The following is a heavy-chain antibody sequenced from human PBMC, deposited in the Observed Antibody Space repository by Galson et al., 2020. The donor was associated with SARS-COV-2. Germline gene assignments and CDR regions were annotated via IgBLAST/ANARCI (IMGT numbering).Heavy chain of an antibody. J-gene: IGHJ4*02. CDR3: ARFRSSSWHNPDSFDY. D-gene: IGHD6-13*01. CDR1: GGSISSGSYY. CDR2: IYTSGST. V-gene: IGHV4-61*02. Sequence: SETLSLTCTVSGGSISSGSYYWSWIRQPAGKGLEWIGRIYTSGSTNYNPSLKSRVTISVDTSKNQFSLKLSSVTAADTAVYYCARFRSSSWHNPDSFDYWGQGTLVTVSS.